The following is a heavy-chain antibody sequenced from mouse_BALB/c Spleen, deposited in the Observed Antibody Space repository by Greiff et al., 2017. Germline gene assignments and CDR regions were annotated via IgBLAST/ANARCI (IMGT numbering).Heavy chain of an antibody. Sequence: EVKLMESGGGLVKPGGSLKLSCAASGFAFSSYDMSWVRQTPEKRLEWVAYISSGGGSTYYPDTVKGRFTISRDNAKNTLYLQMSSLKSEDTAMYCCARRRSVYVGDYWGQGTSVTVSS. CDR3: ARRRSVYVGDY. J-gene: IGHJ4*01. D-gene: IGHD3-1*01. CDR2: ISSGGGST. V-gene: IGHV5-12-1*01. CDR1: GFAFSSYD.